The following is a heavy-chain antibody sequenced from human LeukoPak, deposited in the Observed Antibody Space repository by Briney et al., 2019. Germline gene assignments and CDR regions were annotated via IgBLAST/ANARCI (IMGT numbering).Heavy chain of an antibody. CDR1: GFTFSTST. J-gene: IGHJ6*04. D-gene: IGHD3-10*02. Sequence: GGSLRLSCEASGFTFSTSTMNWVRQAPGKGLEWVSYISSSGSTIYYADSVKGRFTISRDNAKNSLYLQMNSLRAEDTAVYYCAELGITMIGGVWGKGTTVTISS. CDR2: ISSSGSTI. V-gene: IGHV3-48*04. CDR3: AELGITMIGGV.